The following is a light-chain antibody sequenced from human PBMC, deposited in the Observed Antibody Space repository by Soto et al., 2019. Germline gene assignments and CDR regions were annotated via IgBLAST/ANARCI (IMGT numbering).Light chain of an antibody. CDR1: QSVSSSY. J-gene: IGKJ1*01. Sequence: EIVLTQSPGTLSLSPGERATLSCRASQSVSSSYLAWFHQKPGQAPRLLIYGASSRATGIPDRFSGSGSGTDFTLTINRLEPEDFAVYFCKHYGSSWTFGPGTRVEIK. CDR3: KHYGSSWT. CDR2: GAS. V-gene: IGKV3-20*01.